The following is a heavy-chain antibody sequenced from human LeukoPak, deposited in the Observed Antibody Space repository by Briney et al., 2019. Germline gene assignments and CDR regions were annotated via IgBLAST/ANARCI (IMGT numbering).Heavy chain of an antibody. CDR1: GGSISSYY. J-gene: IGHJ5*02. V-gene: IGHV4-59*01. CDR3: ARDLGCCSSTSCYPWFDP. Sequence: SETLSLTCTVSGGSISSYYWSWIRQPPGKGLEWIGYIYYSGSINYNPSLKSRVTISVDTSKNQFSLKLSSVTAADTAVYYCARDLGCCSSTSCYPWFDPWGQGTLVTVSS. D-gene: IGHD2-2*01. CDR2: IYYSGSI.